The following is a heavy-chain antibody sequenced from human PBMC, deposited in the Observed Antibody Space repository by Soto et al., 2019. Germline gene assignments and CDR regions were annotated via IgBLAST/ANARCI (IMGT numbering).Heavy chain of an antibody. CDR3: ARGFTMVRGLIKNFFDN. CDR1: GFIFSDYY. J-gene: IGHJ4*02. D-gene: IGHD3-10*01. V-gene: IGHV3-11*06. Sequence: QVQLVESGGGLVKPGGSLRLSCAASGFIFSDYYMSWIRQAPGKGLEWISYISSSGGYTNYADSVKGRFTISRDNAKNSLYLQMNSLRVEDTAVYYCARGFTMVRGLIKNFFDNWGQGTLVTVSS. CDR2: ISSSGGYT.